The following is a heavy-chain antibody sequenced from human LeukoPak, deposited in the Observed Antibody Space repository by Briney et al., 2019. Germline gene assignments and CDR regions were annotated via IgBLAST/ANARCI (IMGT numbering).Heavy chain of an antibody. Sequence: GGSLRLSCAASGFTFSTYWMSWVRQAPGKGLEWVAVIWYDGSNKYYADSVKGRFTISRDNSKNTLYLQMNSLRAEDTAVYYCARGTLWFGELSHIFDYWGQGTLVTVSS. V-gene: IGHV3-33*08. CDR2: IWYDGSNK. D-gene: IGHD3-10*01. CDR3: ARGTLWFGELSHIFDY. CDR1: GFTFSTYW. J-gene: IGHJ4*02.